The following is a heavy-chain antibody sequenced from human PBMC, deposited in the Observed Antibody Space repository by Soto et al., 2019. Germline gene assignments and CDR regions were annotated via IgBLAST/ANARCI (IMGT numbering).Heavy chain of an antibody. D-gene: IGHD1-1*01. Sequence: ASVKVSCKASGYTFTSYDINWVRQATGQGLEWMGWMNPNSGNTGYAQKFQGRVTMTRNTSISTAYMELSSLRSEDTAAYYCARDWNEGYYYYYFHMDVWGKGTTVTVSS. V-gene: IGHV1-8*01. CDR2: MNPNSGNT. CDR3: ARDWNEGYYYYYFHMDV. J-gene: IGHJ6*03. CDR1: GYTFTSYD.